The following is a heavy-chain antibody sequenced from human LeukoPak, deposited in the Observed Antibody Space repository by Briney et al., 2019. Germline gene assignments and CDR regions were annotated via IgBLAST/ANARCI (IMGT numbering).Heavy chain of an antibody. J-gene: IGHJ4*02. CDR1: GFTFGSSA. V-gene: IGHV1-58*02. Sequence: GTSVKVSCKASGFTFGSSAMQWVRQARGQRLEWIGWMVVGSGYTKYAQKFQERVTITRDMSTSTAYMELTSLRSEDTAVYYCAADRECDSTRCYPFNFDYWGQGTLVTVSS. CDR3: AADRECDSTRCYPFNFDY. D-gene: IGHD2-2*01. CDR2: MVVGSGYT.